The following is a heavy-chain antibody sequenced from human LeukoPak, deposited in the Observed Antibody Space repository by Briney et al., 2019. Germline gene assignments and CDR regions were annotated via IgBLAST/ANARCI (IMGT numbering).Heavy chain of an antibody. CDR2: ISFDGSNK. J-gene: IGHJ4*02. CDR3: AKSRYSSSWYIDY. Sequence: GGSLRLSCAASGFTFSSYGMHWVRQAPGKGLEWVAVISFDGSNKYYADSVKGRFTISRGNSKNTLYLQMNSLRAEDTAVYYCAKSRYSSSWYIDYWGQGTLVTVSS. D-gene: IGHD6-13*01. V-gene: IGHV3-30*18. CDR1: GFTFSSYG.